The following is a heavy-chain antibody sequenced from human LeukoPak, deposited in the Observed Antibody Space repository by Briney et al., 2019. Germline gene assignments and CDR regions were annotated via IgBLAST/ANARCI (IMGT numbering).Heavy chain of an antibody. V-gene: IGHV1-46*01. J-gene: IGHJ3*02. CDR3: AREGSITMIVETDNDAFDI. CDR2: INPSGGST. Sequence: ASVKVSCKASGHTFTSYYMHWVRQAPGQGLEWMGIINPSGGSTSYAQKFQGRVTMTRDTSISTAYMELSRLRSDDTAVYYCAREGSITMIVETDNDAFDIWGQGTMVTVSS. D-gene: IGHD3-22*01. CDR1: GHTFTSYY.